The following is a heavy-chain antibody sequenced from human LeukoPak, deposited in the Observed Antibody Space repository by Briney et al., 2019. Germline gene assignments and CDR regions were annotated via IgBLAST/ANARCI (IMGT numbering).Heavy chain of an antibody. J-gene: IGHJ4*02. CDR1: GGTFSSYA. CDR3: AKDQDVAAAGTWGSIDY. CDR2: IIPILGIA. V-gene: IGHV1-69*04. Sequence: SVKVSCKASGGTFSSYAISWVRQAPGQGLEWMGRIIPILGIANYAQKFQGRVTITADKSTSTAYMELSSLRAEDTAVYYCAKDQDVAAAGTWGSIDYWGQGTLVTVSS. D-gene: IGHD6-13*01.